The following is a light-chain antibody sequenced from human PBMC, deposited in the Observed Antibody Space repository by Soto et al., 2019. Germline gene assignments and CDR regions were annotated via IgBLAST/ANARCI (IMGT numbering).Light chain of an antibody. J-gene: IGKJ1*01. V-gene: IGKV1-5*03. CDR1: QSISIW. CDR3: QQYGSPLT. Sequence: DIQMTQSPSTLSASVGDRVTITCRASQSISIWLAWYQQKPGKAPKILIYKASSLESGVPSRFSGSGSGTEFTLTISSLQPEDFAVYYCQQYGSPLTFGQGTKVDIK. CDR2: KAS.